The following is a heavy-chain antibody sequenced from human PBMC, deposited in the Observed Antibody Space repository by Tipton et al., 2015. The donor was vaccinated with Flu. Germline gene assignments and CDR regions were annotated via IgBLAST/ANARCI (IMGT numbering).Heavy chain of an antibody. CDR3: SSYYIRAFDI. CDR1: GASINNYY. CDR2: IYYSGNT. D-gene: IGHD3-10*01. Sequence: TLSLTCTVSGASINNYYWSWIRQPPGKGLEWIGYIYYSGNTNYNPSLKSRVTMSLDASKSHFSPKLSSVTAADTAMYYCSSYYIRAFDIWGQGTMVTVSS. V-gene: IGHV4-59*01. J-gene: IGHJ3*02.